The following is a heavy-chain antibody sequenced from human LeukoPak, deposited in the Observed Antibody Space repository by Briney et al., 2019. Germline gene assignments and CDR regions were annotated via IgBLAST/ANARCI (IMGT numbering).Heavy chain of an antibody. Sequence: SVKVSCKASGYTFTSYGISWVRQAPGQGLEWMGRIIPIFGTANYAQKFQGRVTITTDGSTSTAYMELSSLRSEDTAVYYCAREYYYDSSGYHDAFDIWGQGTMVTVSS. CDR2: IIPIFGTA. CDR3: AREYYYDSSGYHDAFDI. J-gene: IGHJ3*02. CDR1: GYTFTSYG. D-gene: IGHD3-22*01. V-gene: IGHV1-69*05.